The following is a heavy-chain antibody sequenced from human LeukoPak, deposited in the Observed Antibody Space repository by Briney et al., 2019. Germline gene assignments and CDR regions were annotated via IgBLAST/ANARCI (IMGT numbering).Heavy chain of an antibody. J-gene: IGHJ4*02. CDR1: GLTFSSYW. CDR3: ARGGSHGY. V-gene: IGHV3-7*01. Sequence: GGSLRLSCATSGLTFSSYWMSWVRQAPGKGLEWVANIKPDGSEKNYVDSVKGRFTISRDNAKNSLYQQMNSLRAEDTAVYYCARGGSHGYWGQGTLVTVSS. D-gene: IGHD1-26*01. CDR2: IKPDGSEK.